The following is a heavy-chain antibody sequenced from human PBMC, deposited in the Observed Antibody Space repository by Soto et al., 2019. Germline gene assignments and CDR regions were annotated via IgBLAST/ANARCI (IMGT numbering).Heavy chain of an antibody. J-gene: IGHJ4*02. CDR3: AKNQERELPRVIDF. CDR2: MSGSSSTT. CDR1: GLTFSNYA. Sequence: LRLSWATSGLTFSNYAMSWVRQAPGGGLEWVSSMSGSSSTTYYADSVRGRFTISRDRSKNTLYLQMSSLRAEDTALYYCAKNQERELPRVIDFWGQGTLVTV. D-gene: IGHD1-7*01. V-gene: IGHV3-23*01.